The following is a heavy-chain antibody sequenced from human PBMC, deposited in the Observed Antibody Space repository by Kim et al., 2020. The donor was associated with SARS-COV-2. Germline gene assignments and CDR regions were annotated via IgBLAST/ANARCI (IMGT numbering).Heavy chain of an antibody. Sequence: ADAVKGWFTIARDISKNKLYRQMTSLRAEDTAVYYCAKDREPDCRWPIVYWGQGTLVTVSS. D-gene: IGHD1-26*01. V-gene: IGHV3-23*01. J-gene: IGHJ4*02. CDR3: AKDREPDCRWPIVY.